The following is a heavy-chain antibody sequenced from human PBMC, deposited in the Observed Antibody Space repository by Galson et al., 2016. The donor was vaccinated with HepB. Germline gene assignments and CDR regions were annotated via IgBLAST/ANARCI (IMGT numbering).Heavy chain of an antibody. CDR3: ARASNYDSNGYLRY. CDR2: ISSSSSYK. V-gene: IGHV3-21*01. Sequence: SLRLSCAASGFTFSSYSMNWVRQAPGKGLEWVSSISSSSSYKYYADSVKGRFTISRDNAKNSLYLQMNSLRAEDTAVYYCARASNYDSNGYLRYWGQGTLVTVSS. J-gene: IGHJ4*02. CDR1: GFTFSSYS. D-gene: IGHD3-22*01.